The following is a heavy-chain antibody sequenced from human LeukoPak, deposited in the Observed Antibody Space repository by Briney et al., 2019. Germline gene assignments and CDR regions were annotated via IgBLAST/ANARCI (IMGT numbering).Heavy chain of an antibody. V-gene: IGHV4-61*02. D-gene: IGHD2-8*01. CDR2: IHTSGTT. CDR1: GGSISSGSFY. J-gene: IGHJ4*02. Sequence: PSQTLSLTCTVSGGSISSGSFYWSWVRQPAGKGLEWIGRIHTSGTTNYNPSLKSRVTISVDTSKNQFSLKLSSVTAADTAVYYCARSFLYCTNGVCPWDYWGQGTLVTVSS. CDR3: ARSFLYCTNGVCPWDY.